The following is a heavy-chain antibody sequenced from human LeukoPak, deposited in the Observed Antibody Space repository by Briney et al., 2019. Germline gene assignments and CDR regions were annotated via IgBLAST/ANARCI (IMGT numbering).Heavy chain of an antibody. V-gene: IGHV3-11*04. J-gene: IGHJ4*02. CDR2: ISSSGSTI. CDR3: ARDYGTTMIVEPGR. D-gene: IGHD3-22*01. Sequence: GGSLRLSCAASGFTFSDYYMSWIRQAPGKGLEWVSYISSSGSTIYYADSVKGRFTISRDNAKNSLYLQMNSLRAEDTAVYYCARDYGTTMIVEPGRWGQGTLVTVSS. CDR1: GFTFSDYY.